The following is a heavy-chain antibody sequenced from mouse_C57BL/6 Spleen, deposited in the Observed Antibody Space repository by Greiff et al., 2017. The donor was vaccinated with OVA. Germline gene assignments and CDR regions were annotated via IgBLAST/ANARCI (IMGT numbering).Heavy chain of an antibody. CDR2: IYPGSGST. J-gene: IGHJ1*03. V-gene: IGHV1-55*01. D-gene: IGHD1-1*01. CDR1: GYTFTSYW. Sequence: QVQLQQPGAELVKPGASVKMSCKASGYTFTSYWITWVKQRPGQGLEWIGDIYPGSGSTNYNEKFKSKATLTVDTASSTAYMQLSSLTSEDSAVYYCARGATVVATNFDVWGTGTTVTVSS. CDR3: ARGATVVATNFDV.